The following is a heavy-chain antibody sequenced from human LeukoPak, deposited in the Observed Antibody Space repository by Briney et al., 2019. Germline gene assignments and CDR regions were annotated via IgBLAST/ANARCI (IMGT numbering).Heavy chain of an antibody. D-gene: IGHD3-22*01. CDR3: ARVPYYYDSSGPIQNAFDI. J-gene: IGHJ3*02. Sequence: GGSLRLSCAASGFTFSSYGMHWVRQAPGKGLEWVSYISSSSSTIYYADSVKGRFTISRDNAKDSLYLQMNSLRAEDTAVYYCARVPYYYDSSGPIQNAFDIWGQGTMVTVSS. V-gene: IGHV3-48*01. CDR2: ISSSSSTI. CDR1: GFTFSSYG.